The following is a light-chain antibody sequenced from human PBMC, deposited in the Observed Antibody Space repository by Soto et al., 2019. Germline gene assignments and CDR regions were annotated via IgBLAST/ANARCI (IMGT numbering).Light chain of an antibody. CDR3: QQYNDWPLT. V-gene: IGKV3-15*01. J-gene: IGKJ4*01. CDR2: DAS. CDR1: QSVSSD. Sequence: ERVMTQSPATLSVSPGERATLSCRASQSVSSDLAWYQQKPDQAPRLLIYDASTRATGIPARFSGSGSGTDFALTISSLQPEDFALYYCQQYNDWPLTFGGGTKVEIK.